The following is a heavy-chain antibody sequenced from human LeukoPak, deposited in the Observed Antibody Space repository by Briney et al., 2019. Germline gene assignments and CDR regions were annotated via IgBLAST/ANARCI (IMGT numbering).Heavy chain of an antibody. D-gene: IGHD6-19*01. CDR3: ARQVAVAGTSYWYFDL. V-gene: IGHV5-51*01. CDR2: IYPGDSDT. Sequence: GESLKISCKCSGYSFTNYWIGWVRQMAGQGLEWMGIIYPGDSDTRYSPSFQGQVTISADKSISTAYLQWSSLKASDTAMYYCARQVAVAGTSYWYFDLWGRGTLVTVSS. J-gene: IGHJ2*01. CDR1: GYSFTNYW.